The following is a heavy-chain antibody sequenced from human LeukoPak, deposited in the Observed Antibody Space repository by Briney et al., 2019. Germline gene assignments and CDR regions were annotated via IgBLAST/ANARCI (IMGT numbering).Heavy chain of an antibody. CDR2: ISWNSGSI. D-gene: IGHD2-15*01. CDR1: GFTFDDYA. Sequence: GRSLRLSCAASGFTFDDYAMHWVRQAPGKGLEWVSGISWNSGSIGYADSVKGRFTISRDNAKNSLYLQMNSLRAEDTAVYCCARDQGVHCSGGSCTAFDIWGQGTMVTVSS. J-gene: IGHJ3*02. V-gene: IGHV3-9*01. CDR3: ARDQGVHCSGGSCTAFDI.